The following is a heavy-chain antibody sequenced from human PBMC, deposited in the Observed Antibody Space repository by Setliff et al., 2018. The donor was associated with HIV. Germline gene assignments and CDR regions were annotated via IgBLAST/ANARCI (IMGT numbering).Heavy chain of an antibody. CDR3: ARDSRSFTMIVENQRGMDV. Sequence: GGSLRLSCAASGFTFNYHAMTWVRQAPGKGLEWVSGISGSGDSTFYAHSVKGRFTISRDNSRDTRYLEMNNLRAEDTALYYCARDSRSFTMIVENQRGMDVWGKGTTVTVSS. CDR2: ISGSGDST. V-gene: IGHV3-23*01. CDR1: GFTFNYHA. D-gene: IGHD3-22*01. J-gene: IGHJ6*04.